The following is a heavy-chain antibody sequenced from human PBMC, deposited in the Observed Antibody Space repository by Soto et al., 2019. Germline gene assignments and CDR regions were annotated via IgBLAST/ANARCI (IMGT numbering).Heavy chain of an antibody. CDR1: GDTFSRHY. Sequence: QVQLMQPGAEVMKPGASMTFSCKASGDTFSRHYVHWVRQAPGQGLAWMGRVDPVNGDTTYSQEFQGRVTMTSDTSTNTVYMVLSSLKSDDTAVYYCSTRVKGDFDVWGQGTTVVVS. CDR2: VDPVNGDT. V-gene: IGHV1-46*03. J-gene: IGHJ6*01. D-gene: IGHD3-3*01. CDR3: STRVKGDFDV.